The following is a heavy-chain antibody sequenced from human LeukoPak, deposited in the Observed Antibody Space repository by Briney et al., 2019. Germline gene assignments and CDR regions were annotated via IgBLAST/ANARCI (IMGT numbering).Heavy chain of an antibody. V-gene: IGHV3-23*01. J-gene: IGHJ6*02. CDR3: AKDRITIFGVVINDYYGMDV. CDR2: ISGSGGST. D-gene: IGHD3-3*01. CDR1: GFTFSNYW. Sequence: GGSLRLSCAGSGFTFSNYWMSWVRQAPGKGLEWVSAISGSGGSTYYADSVKGRFTISRDNSKNTLYLQMNSLRAEDTAVYYCAKDRITIFGVVINDYYGMDVWGQGTTVTVSS.